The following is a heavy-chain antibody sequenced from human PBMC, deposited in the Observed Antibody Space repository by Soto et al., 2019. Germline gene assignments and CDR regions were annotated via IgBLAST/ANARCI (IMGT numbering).Heavy chain of an antibody. D-gene: IGHD6-19*01. CDR2: ITSGGNI. J-gene: IGHJ5*02. CDR1: GFTFSTYA. Sequence: HPGGSLRLSCAASGFTFSTYAMTWVRQAPGKGLEWVSGITSGGNIFYGDSVKGRFTISRDNSKNTLYLQMNSLRAEDTAIYYCAKGRSSGWYRWLDPWGQGTLVTVSS. V-gene: IGHV3-23*01. CDR3: AKGRSSGWYRWLDP.